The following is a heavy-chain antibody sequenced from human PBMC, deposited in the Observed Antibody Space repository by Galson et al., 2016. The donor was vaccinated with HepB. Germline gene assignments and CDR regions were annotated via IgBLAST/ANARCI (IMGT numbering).Heavy chain of an antibody. CDR1: GFTFSSYA. CDR3: ANSYCTGTACYRWHF. J-gene: IGHJ1*01. D-gene: IGHD1-1*01. CDR2: ISNSGGTT. V-gene: IGHV3-23*01. Sequence: SLRLSCAASGFTFSSYAMSWVRQSPGKGLEWVSSISNSGGTTHYADSVQRRFTISRDNSKNTLYLQMNSLTAADAALYYCANSYCTGTACYRWHFRGQGTLVTGSP.